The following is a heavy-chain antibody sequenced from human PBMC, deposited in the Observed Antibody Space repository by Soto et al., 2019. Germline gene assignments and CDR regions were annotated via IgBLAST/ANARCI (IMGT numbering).Heavy chain of an antibody. CDR1: GGSISSYY. CDR3: ARAPYYGSGSYYFGGWFDP. J-gene: IGHJ5*02. CDR2: IYYSGST. Sequence: SETLSLTCTVSGGSISSYYWSWIRQPPGKGLEWIGYIYYSGSTNYNPSLKSRVTISVDTSKNQFSLKLSSVTAADTAVYYCARAPYYGSGSYYFGGWFDPWGQGTLVTVSS. V-gene: IGHV4-59*01. D-gene: IGHD3-10*01.